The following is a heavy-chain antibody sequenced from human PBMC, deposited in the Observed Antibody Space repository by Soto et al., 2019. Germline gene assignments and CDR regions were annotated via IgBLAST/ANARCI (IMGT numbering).Heavy chain of an antibody. V-gene: IGHV4-59*01. CDR1: GGSISRYY. CDR2: LYNTGST. D-gene: IGHD2-21*02. CDR3: ARDLWGYCGTDCYPLEV. Sequence: PSETLSLTCTVSGGSISRYYWSWIRQTPGKGLEWIGYLYNTGSTIYNPSLESRVTISVDTSKNQFSLILNSVTAADTAVYYCARDLWGYCGTDCYPLEVWGPGTTVTVSS. J-gene: IGHJ6*02.